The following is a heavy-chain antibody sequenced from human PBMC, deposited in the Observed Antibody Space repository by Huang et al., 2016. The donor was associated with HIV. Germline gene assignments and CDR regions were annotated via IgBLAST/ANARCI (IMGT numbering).Heavy chain of an antibody. CDR1: GWSFTGYY. D-gene: IGHD6-6*01. CDR2: IDHSGST. V-gene: IGHV4-34*01. Sequence: QVQLQQWGAGLLKPSETLSLTCAVYGWSFTGYYRSWFRQPTGQWLEWSVEIDHSGSTNDNPSLKSRVTRSVDTSKNQLSLKLISVTAADTAMYYCASGPDSARTRDFWGQGTLVTVSS. CDR3: ASGPDSARTRDF. J-gene: IGHJ4*02.